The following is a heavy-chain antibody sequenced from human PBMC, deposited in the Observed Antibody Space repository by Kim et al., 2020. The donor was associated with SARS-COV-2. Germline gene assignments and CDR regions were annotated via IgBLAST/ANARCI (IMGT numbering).Heavy chain of an antibody. V-gene: IGHV4-34*01. CDR3: ARGGDLNGGGGFHV. J-gene: IGHJ6*02. CDR1: GGSFSGYY. CDR2: INHSGST. Sequence: SETLSLTCAVYGGSFSGYYWSWIRQPPGKGLEWIGEINHSGSTNYNPSLKSRVTISVDTSKNQFSLKLSSVTAADTAVYYCARGGDLNGGGGFHVWGQGTTVTVSS. D-gene: IGHD3-16*01.